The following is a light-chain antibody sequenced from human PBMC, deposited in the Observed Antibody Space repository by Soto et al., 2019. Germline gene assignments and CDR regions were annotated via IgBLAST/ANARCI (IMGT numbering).Light chain of an antibody. Sequence: QSVLTQPASVSGSPGQSITISCTGTSSDIGRFNHVSWYRQHPGRAPQLIIYEVSNRPSGLSNRFSGSKSGNTASLTISGLQAEDEVDYYCCSYTTGSTLVFGSGTKLTVL. V-gene: IGLV2-14*03. J-gene: IGLJ1*01. CDR3: CSYTTGSTLV. CDR1: SSDIGRFNH. CDR2: EVS.